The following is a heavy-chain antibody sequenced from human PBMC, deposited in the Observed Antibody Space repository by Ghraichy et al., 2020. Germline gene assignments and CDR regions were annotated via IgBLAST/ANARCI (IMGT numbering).Heavy chain of an antibody. CDR2: IYYSGST. Sequence: ETLSLTCTVSGGSISSYYWSWIRQPPGKGLEWIGYIYYSGSTNYNPSLKSRVTISVDTSKNQFSLKLSSVTAADTAVYYCARRPWKWDAFDIWGQGTMVTVSS. CDR3: ARRPWKWDAFDI. V-gene: IGHV4-59*08. D-gene: IGHD1-1*01. J-gene: IGHJ3*02. CDR1: GGSISSYY.